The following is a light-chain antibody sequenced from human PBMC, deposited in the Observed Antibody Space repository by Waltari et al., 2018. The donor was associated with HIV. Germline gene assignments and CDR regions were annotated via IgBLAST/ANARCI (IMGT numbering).Light chain of an antibody. J-gene: IGLJ3*02. Sequence: SYELTQPPSVSVSPGQTASITCSGDKLGDKYACWYQQKPGQSPVLVIYQDSKRPSGIPERFSGSNSGNTATLTISGTQAMDEADYYCQAWDSSTVWVFGGGTKLTFL. CDR3: QAWDSSTVWV. CDR2: QDS. CDR1: KLGDKY. V-gene: IGLV3-1*01.